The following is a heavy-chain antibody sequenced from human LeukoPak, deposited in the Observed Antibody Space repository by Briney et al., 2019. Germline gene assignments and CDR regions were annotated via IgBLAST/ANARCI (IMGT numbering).Heavy chain of an antibody. CDR2: IDHSGST. CDR1: GGSFSGYY. CDR3: ARGGGAAAAD. Sequence: PSETLSLTCAVYGGSFSGYYWNWIHQPPGKGLEWIGEIDHSGSTNYNPSLKSRVTISVDKSKNQFSLKLSSVTAADTAVYYCARGGGAAAADWGQGTLVTVSS. D-gene: IGHD6-13*01. J-gene: IGHJ4*02. V-gene: IGHV4-34*01.